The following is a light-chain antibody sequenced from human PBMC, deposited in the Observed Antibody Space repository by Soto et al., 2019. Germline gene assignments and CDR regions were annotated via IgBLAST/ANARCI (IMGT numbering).Light chain of an antibody. V-gene: IGKV3-15*01. CDR1: QSVSSN. J-gene: IGKJ2*01. CDR2: GAS. CDR3: QQYNSWPLYT. Sequence: EIVMTQSPATLSVSPGERATLSCRASQSVSSNLAWYQQKPGQAPRLLIYGASTRATGIPARFSGSGSRTDFTLTISSLQSEDFAVYYCQQYNSWPLYTFGQGTKLEIK.